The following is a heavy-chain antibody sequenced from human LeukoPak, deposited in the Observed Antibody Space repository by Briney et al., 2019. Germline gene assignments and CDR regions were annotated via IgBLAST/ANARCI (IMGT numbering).Heavy chain of an antibody. CDR1: GFAFSSYA. CDR2: ISYDGSNK. CDR3: AREDHIAVAGKRVAFDI. J-gene: IGHJ3*02. D-gene: IGHD6-19*01. Sequence: GGSLRLSCAASGFAFSSYAMHWVRQAPGKGLEWVAVISYDGSNKYYADSVKGRFTISRDNSKNTLYLQMNSLRAEDTAVYYCAREDHIAVAGKRVAFDIWGQGTMVTVSS. V-gene: IGHV3-30-3*01.